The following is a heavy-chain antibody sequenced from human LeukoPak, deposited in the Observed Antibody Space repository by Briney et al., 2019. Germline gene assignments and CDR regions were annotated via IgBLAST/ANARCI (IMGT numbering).Heavy chain of an antibody. D-gene: IGHD6-13*01. CDR1: GYTLTGYY. Sequence: ASVKVSCKASGYTLTGYYIHWVRQAPGQGLERMGWINPNSGGTNYAQEFQGRFTMTRDTSITTAYMELSRLRSDDTAIYYCAYSSSWAIDYWGQGTLVTVSS. V-gene: IGHV1-2*02. CDR2: INPNSGGT. J-gene: IGHJ4*02. CDR3: AYSSSWAIDY.